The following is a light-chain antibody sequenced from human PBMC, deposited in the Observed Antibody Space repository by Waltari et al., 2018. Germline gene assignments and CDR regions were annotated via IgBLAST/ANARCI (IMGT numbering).Light chain of an antibody. CDR3: ETGGHGTWV. V-gene: IGLV4-69*01. Sequence: QLVLTQSPSASASLGASVKLTCTLSSGHSSNIIAWLQQRPERGPRYLMKVNSDGSHSKGDDIPDRFSGPSSGAERYLTISSLQSEDEADYYCETGGHGTWVFGGGTKLTVL. CDR2: VNSDGSH. CDR1: SGHSSNI. J-gene: IGLJ3*02.